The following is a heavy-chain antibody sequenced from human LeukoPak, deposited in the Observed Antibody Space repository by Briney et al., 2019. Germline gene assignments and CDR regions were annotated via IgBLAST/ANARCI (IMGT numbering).Heavy chain of an antibody. V-gene: IGHV4-59*01. CDR3: ARASSGYDPNGR. D-gene: IGHD5-12*01. CDR1: GGSISGYH. Sequence: SETLSLTCTVSGGSISGYHWSWIRQPPGKGLEWIGYIYSSGITNYNPSLKSRVTISVDTSKNQFSLKLSSVTAADTAIYYCARASSGYDPNGRWRQGTLVTVSS. CDR2: IYSSGIT. J-gene: IGHJ4*02.